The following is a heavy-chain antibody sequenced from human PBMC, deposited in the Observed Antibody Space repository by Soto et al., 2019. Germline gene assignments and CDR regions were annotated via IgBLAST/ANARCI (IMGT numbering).Heavy chain of an antibody. D-gene: IGHD3-3*01. V-gene: IGHV3-33*03. J-gene: IGHJ4*02. CDR3: AKDLALTCYDFWSGPTFDY. CDR2: ASTDINQT. CDR1: GFTFSSYD. Sequence: GGSLRLSCAASGFTFSSYDMHWVGHGPGKGLEWVAGASTDINQTFYADSVKGRFTVSRDNSKDTLYLQMNSLRADDTAVYYCAKDLALTCYDFWSGPTFDYWGQGTLVTVSS.